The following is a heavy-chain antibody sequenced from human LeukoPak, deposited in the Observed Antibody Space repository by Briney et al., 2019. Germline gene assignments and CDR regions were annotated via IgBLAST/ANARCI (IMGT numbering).Heavy chain of an antibody. D-gene: IGHD2-15*01. CDR2: VNGDGVNT. Sequence: GGSLRLSCAASGFTFSNFAIHWVRHAPGKGLELVSIVNGDGVNTYYADSVKGRFTISRDNSKNTVYLQMNSLRAEDTAVYYCAKRGHCSATCTYDYWGQGTLVTVSS. J-gene: IGHJ4*02. CDR1: GFTFSNFA. V-gene: IGHV3-23*01. CDR3: AKRGHCSATCTYDY.